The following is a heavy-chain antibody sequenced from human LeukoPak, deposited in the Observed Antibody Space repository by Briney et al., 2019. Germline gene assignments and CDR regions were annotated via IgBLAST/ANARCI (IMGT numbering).Heavy chain of an antibody. V-gene: IGHV4-59*01. CDR3: AREVAVAGTDSAFDI. CDR2: IYYSGST. CDR1: GDSLISNY. J-gene: IGHJ3*02. Sequence: PSETLSLTCTVSGDSLISNYWSWIRQPPGKGLEWIGYIYYSGSTNYNPSLKSRVTISVDTSKNQFSLKLSSVTAADTAVYYCAREVAVAGTDSAFDIWGQGTMVTVSS. D-gene: IGHD6-19*01.